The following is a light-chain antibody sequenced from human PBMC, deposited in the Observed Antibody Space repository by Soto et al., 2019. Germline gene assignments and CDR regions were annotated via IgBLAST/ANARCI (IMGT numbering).Light chain of an antibody. Sequence: QSVLTQSPSASGTPGQRVTISCSGSRSNIGRNFAYWYQHVPGTAPRLLIQRNNERPSGVPDRFSGSKSGTSASLAISGLRSEDEADFYCATWEDNLTARVFGGGTKLTVL. CDR3: ATWEDNLTARV. V-gene: IGLV1-47*01. J-gene: IGLJ3*02. CDR2: RNN. CDR1: RSNIGRNF.